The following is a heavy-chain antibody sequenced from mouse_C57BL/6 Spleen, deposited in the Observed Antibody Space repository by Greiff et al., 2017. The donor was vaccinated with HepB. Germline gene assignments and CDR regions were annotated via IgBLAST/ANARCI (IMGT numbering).Heavy chain of an antibody. Sequence: QVQLQQPGAELVKPGASVKLSCKASGYTFTSYWMHWVKQRPGQGLEWIGRIYPGDGDTNYNGKFKGKATLTADKSFSTAYMQLSSLTSEDSAVYFCARMTAQARAMDYWGQGTSVTVSS. V-gene: IGHV1-64*01. J-gene: IGHJ4*01. CDR3: ARMTAQARAMDY. CDR2: IYPGDGDT. D-gene: IGHD3-2*02. CDR1: GYTFTSYW.